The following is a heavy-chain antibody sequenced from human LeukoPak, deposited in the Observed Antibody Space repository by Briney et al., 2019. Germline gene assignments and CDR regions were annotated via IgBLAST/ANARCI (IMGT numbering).Heavy chain of an antibody. J-gene: IGHJ4*02. CDR1: GGSISRSSYY. CDR2: LYFNGGT. Sequence: SSETLSLTCTVSGGSISRSSYYWGWIRQPPGKGLEWIGSLYFNGGTYYNSSLRSRPTISVDTSKNQFSLNLNSVTAADTAVYYCATPFRGAGRQDYWGQGTLVTVS. V-gene: IGHV4-39*01. D-gene: IGHD3-10*01. CDR3: ATPFRGAGRQDY.